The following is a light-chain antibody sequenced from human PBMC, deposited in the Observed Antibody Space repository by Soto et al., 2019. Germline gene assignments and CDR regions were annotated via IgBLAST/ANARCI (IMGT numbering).Light chain of an antibody. CDR3: SSYTSSGTLVV. J-gene: IGLJ2*01. CDR2: EVS. CDR1: TSDVGGSNY. Sequence: QSALTQPASVSGSPGQSITISCTGTTSDVGGSNYVSWYQQHPGKAPKLRICEVSNRPSGVSNRFSGSKSGNTASLTISGLQAEDEADYYWSSYTSSGTLVVFGGGTKLTVL. V-gene: IGLV2-14*01.